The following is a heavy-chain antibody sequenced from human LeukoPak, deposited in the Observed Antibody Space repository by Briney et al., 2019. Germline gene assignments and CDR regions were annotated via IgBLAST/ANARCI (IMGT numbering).Heavy chain of an antibody. CDR1: GGSISSYD. J-gene: IGHJ4*02. Sequence: KPSETLSLTCTVSGGSISSYDWSWIRQPPGKGLEWIGYIYYSGSTNYNPSLKSRVTISVDTSKNQFSLKLSSVTAADTAVYYCARGGTYYYGSGSHDYWGQGTLVTVSS. V-gene: IGHV4-59*01. CDR2: IYYSGST. D-gene: IGHD3-10*01. CDR3: ARGGTYYYGSGSHDY.